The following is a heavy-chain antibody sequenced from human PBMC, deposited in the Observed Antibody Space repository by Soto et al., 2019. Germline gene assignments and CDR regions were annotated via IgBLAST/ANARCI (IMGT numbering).Heavy chain of an antibody. CDR2: IGTAGDT. Sequence: TGGSLRLSCAASGFTFSSYDMHWVRQATGKGLEWVSAIGTAGDTYYPGSVKGRFTISRENAKNSLYLQMNSLRAEDTAVYYCARGVVAAAGTGYYYYGMDVWGQGTTVTVSS. J-gene: IGHJ6*02. D-gene: IGHD6-13*01. V-gene: IGHV3-13*01. CDR3: ARGVVAAAGTGYYYYGMDV. CDR1: GFTFSSYD.